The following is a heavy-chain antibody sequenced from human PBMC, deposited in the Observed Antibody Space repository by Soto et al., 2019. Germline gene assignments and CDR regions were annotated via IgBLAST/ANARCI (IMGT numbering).Heavy chain of an antibody. Sequence: EVQLVESGGGLAKPGGSLRLSCAASGFTFSYDWMNWVRQAPGKGLEWVARIKTVRDGGTTDYAAPVKGRFLISRDDSKSTLYLQMNSLKTGDTAIYYCMTHAVIYSRGHWGQGTLVTVAS. CDR2: IKTVRDGGTT. J-gene: IGHJ4*02. V-gene: IGHV3-15*01. CDR1: GFTFSYDW. D-gene: IGHD6-25*01. CDR3: MTHAVIYSRGH.